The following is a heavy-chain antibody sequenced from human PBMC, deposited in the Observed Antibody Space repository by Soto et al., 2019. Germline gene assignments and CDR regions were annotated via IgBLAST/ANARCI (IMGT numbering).Heavy chain of an antibody. CDR2: IYNSVST. V-gene: IGHV4-38-2*01. CDR1: GDSISNNYY. D-gene: IGHD6-19*01. CDR3: ARKSCGWSFDS. J-gene: IGHJ4*02. Sequence: SETMSLTSAVSGDSISNNYYLVWTRNAPGEGLEWIASIYNSVSTHYNPSLKSRVTISIDTSKNQFSLQLTSVTAADTAVYYCARKSCGWSFDSWGQGTRVTVSS.